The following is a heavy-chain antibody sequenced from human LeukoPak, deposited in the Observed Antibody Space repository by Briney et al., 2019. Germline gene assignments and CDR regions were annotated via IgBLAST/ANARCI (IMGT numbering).Heavy chain of an antibody. V-gene: IGHV3-48*01. CDR3: AREAVVTPSYAFDI. J-gene: IGHJ3*02. D-gene: IGHD4-23*01. Sequence: PGGSLRLSCAASGFTFSSYSMNWVRQAPGKGLEWVSYISSSSSTIYYADSVKGRFTISRDNAKNSLYLQMNSLRAEDTAVYYCAREAVVTPSYAFDIWGQGTMVTVSS. CDR2: ISSSSSTI. CDR1: GFTFSSYS.